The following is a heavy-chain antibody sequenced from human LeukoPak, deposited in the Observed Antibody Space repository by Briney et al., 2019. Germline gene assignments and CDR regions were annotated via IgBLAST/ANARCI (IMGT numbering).Heavy chain of an antibody. V-gene: IGHV3-11*06. CDR1: GFTFSDYY. J-gene: IGHJ4*02. Sequence: GGSLRLSCAASGFTFSDYYMSWIRQAPGKGLEWVSYISSSSSYTNYADSVKGRYTISRDNAKNSLYLQMNSLRAEDTAVYYCARDREYYYDSSGYREIDYWGQGTLVTVSS. D-gene: IGHD3-22*01. CDR3: ARDREYYYDSSGYREIDY. CDR2: ISSSSSYT.